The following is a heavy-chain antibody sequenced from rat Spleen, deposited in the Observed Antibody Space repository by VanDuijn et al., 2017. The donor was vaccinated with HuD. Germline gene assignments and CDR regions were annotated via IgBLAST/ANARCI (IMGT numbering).Heavy chain of an antibody. V-gene: IGHV5-25*01. D-gene: IGHD1-10*01. CDR3: ARALYNNYDYFDY. J-gene: IGHJ2*01. CDR1: GFTFSNYD. CDR2: ISNGGTDT. Sequence: EVQLVESGGGLVQPGRSMKLSCAASGFTFSNYDMAWVRQAPTKGLEWVASISNGGTDTYYGDSVKGRFTISRDNAKSTLYLQMDSLRSEDTATYYCARALYNNYDYFDYWGQGVMVTVSS.